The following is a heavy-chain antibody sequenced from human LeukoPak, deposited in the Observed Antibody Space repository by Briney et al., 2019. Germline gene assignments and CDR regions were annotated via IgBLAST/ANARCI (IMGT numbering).Heavy chain of an antibody. Sequence: GGSLRLSCAASGFTFSSYNMNWVRQAPGKGLEWVSSISNTGSYIYYADSVKGRFTISRDNAKNSLYLQMNSLRAEDTAVYYCATHGYNSPDYWGQGTLVTVSS. CDR3: ATHGYNSPDY. CDR2: ISNTGSYI. J-gene: IGHJ4*02. CDR1: GFTFSSYN. V-gene: IGHV3-21*01. D-gene: IGHD5-24*01.